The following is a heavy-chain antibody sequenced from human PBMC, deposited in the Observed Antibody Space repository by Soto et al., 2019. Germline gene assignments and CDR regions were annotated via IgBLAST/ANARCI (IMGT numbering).Heavy chain of an antibody. D-gene: IGHD6-13*01. CDR3: AKDLASAGTISRYFDY. V-gene: IGHV1-18*01. CDR2: ISAYNGNT. Sequence: ASVKVSCKASGYTFTSYGISWVRQAPGQGLEWMGWISAYNGNTNYAQKLQGRVTMTTDTSTSTAYMELRSLRAEDTAAYYCAKDLASAGTISRYFDYWGQGTLVTVSS. CDR1: GYTFTSYG. J-gene: IGHJ4*02.